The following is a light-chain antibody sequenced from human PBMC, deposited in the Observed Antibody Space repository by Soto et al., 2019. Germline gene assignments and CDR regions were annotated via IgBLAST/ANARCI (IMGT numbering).Light chain of an antibody. V-gene: IGKV4-1*01. CDR3: QQYYSTPYT. Sequence: DIVMTQSPDSLAVSLGERATINCKSSQSVLYSSNNKNYLGWYQQKPGQTPKLLIYWASTRDSGVPDRFSGRGSGTDFTLTISSLQAEDVAVYYCQQYYSTPYTFGQGTRLEL. CDR2: WAS. CDR1: QSVLYSSNNKNY. J-gene: IGKJ2*01.